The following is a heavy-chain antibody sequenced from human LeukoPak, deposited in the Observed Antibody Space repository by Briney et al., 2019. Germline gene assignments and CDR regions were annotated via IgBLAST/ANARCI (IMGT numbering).Heavy chain of an antibody. CDR3: ARGPFDY. CDR2: IYYSGST. Sequence: SETLSLTCTVSGGSISSYYWSWIRQPPGKGLEWIGYIYYSGSTNYNPSLKSRVTISVDTSKNQFSLKLSSVIAADTAVYYCARGPFDYWGQGTLVTVSS. CDR1: GGSISSYY. J-gene: IGHJ4*02. V-gene: IGHV4-59*01.